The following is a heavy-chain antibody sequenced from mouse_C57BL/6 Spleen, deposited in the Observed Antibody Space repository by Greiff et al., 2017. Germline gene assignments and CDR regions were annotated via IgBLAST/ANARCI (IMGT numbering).Heavy chain of an antibody. CDR1: GFTFSSYA. J-gene: IGHJ1*03. Sequence: EVKLMESGGGLVKPGGSLKLSCAASGFTFSSYAMSWVRQTPEKRLEWVATISDGGSYTYYPDNVKGRFTISRDNAKNNLYLQMSHLKSEDTAMYYCARDDYGSSFDVWGTGTTVTVSS. D-gene: IGHD1-1*01. V-gene: IGHV5-4*01. CDR3: ARDDYGSSFDV. CDR2: ISDGGSYT.